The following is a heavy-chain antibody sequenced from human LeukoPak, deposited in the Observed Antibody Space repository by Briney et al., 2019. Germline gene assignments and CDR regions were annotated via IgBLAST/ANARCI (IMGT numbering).Heavy chain of an antibody. CDR1: GGTLSSYT. CDR3: AREEEIVVVPAAIWFDP. Sequence: GSSVKVSCKASGGTLSSYTISWVRQAPGQGLEWMGRIIPILGIANYAQKFQGRVTITADKSTSTAYMELSSLRSEDTAVYYCAREEEIVVVPAAIWFDPWGQGTLVTVSS. CDR2: IIPILGIA. D-gene: IGHD2-2*02. J-gene: IGHJ5*02. V-gene: IGHV1-69*04.